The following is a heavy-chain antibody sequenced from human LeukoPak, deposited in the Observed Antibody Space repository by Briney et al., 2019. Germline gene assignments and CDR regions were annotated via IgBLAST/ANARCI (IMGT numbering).Heavy chain of an antibody. J-gene: IGHJ4*02. CDR2: ISSSSSTI. CDR3: AGGDYDSSAY. D-gene: IGHD3-22*01. V-gene: IGHV3-48*01. CDR1: GFTFSSYA. Sequence: PGGSLRLSCAASGFTFSSYAMSWVRQAPGKGLEWVSYISSSSSTIYYADSVKGRFTISRDNAKNSLYLQMNSLRAEDTAVYYCAGGDYDSSAYWGQGTLVTVSS.